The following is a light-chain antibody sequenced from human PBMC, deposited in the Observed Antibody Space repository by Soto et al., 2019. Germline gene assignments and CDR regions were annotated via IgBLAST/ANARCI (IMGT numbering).Light chain of an antibody. CDR2: GAS. CDR1: QSVSSNF. J-gene: IGKJ1*01. V-gene: IGKV3-20*01. CDR3: QQYGTAPPT. Sequence: EIVLTQSPGTMYLSPGERATLSCKASQSVSSNFLAWYQRKPGQAPRLLIYGASYRATDIPYSFSGSGSGTDVTLTIARLEPEDFAVYYCQQYGTAPPTFGQGTKVEI.